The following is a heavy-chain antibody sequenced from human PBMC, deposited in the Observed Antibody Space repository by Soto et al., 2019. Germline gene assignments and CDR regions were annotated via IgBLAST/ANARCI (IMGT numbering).Heavy chain of an antibody. D-gene: IGHD6-13*01. V-gene: IGHV4-34*01. CDR2: INHSGST. Sequence: SETLSLTCAVYGGSFSGYYWSWVRQPPGKGLEWIGEINHSGSTNYNPSLKSRVTISVDTSKNQFSLKLSSVTAADTAVYYCARDRTESGIAAAGMLSSDYYGMDVWGQGTTVTVSS. CDR3: ARDRTESGIAAAGMLSSDYYGMDV. CDR1: GGSFSGYY. J-gene: IGHJ6*02.